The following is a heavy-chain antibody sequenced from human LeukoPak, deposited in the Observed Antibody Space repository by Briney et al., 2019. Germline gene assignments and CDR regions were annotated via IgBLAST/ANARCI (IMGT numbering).Heavy chain of an antibody. CDR1: GFTFSSYG. D-gene: IGHD2-15*01. V-gene: IGHV3-30*03. CDR2: ISYDGSNK. CDR3: ARGQLGVVAATLAY. Sequence: PGGSLRLSCAASGFTFSSYGMHWVRQAPGKGLEWVAVISYDGSNKYYADSVKGRFTISRDNSKNTLYLQMNSLRAEDTAVYYCARGQLGVVAATLAYWGQGTLVTVSS. J-gene: IGHJ4*02.